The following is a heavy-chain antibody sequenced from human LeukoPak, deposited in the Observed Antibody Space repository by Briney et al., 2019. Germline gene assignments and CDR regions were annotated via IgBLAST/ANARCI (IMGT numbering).Heavy chain of an antibody. J-gene: IGHJ1*01. V-gene: IGHV1-69*13. CDR1: GGTFSSYA. Sequence: SVKVSCKASGGTFSSYAISWLRQAPGQGLEWMGGIIPIFGTANYAQKFQGRVTITADESTSTAYMELSSLRSEDTAVYYCARPRYGEGSFQHWGQGTLATVSS. CDR3: ARPRYGEGSFQH. D-gene: IGHD4-17*01. CDR2: IIPIFGTA.